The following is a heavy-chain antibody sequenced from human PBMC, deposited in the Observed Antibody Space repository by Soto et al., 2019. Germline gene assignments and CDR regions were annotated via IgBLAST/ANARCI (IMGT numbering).Heavy chain of an antibody. V-gene: IGHV3-23*01. CDR2: ISGSSSGT. D-gene: IGHD6-19*01. J-gene: IGHJ6*02. Sequence: EARLLESGVGLIQPGGSLRLAGEASGFNFGAYAMSWVREAPGKGLEWVSGISGSSSGTYYTDSVKGRFTISRDNSKNTVYLQMNSLRGEDTAVYYCAKDRSENFWVYYYAMDVWGQGTAVTVSS. CDR1: GFNFGAYA. CDR3: AKDRSENFWVYYYAMDV.